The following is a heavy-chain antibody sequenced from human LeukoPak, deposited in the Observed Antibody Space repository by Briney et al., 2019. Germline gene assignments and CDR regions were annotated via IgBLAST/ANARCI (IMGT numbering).Heavy chain of an antibody. Sequence: SVTVSCKASGGTFSSYAISWVRQAPGQGLEWVGRIIPILGIANYAQKFQGRVTITADKSTSTAYMELSSLRSEDTAVYYCARVIVGATGYYFDYWGQGTLVTVSS. CDR2: IIPILGIA. J-gene: IGHJ4*02. CDR1: GGTFSSYA. V-gene: IGHV1-69*04. D-gene: IGHD1-26*01. CDR3: ARVIVGATGYYFDY.